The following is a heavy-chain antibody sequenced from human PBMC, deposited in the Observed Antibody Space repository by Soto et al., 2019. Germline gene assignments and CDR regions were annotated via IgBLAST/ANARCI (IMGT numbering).Heavy chain of an antibody. J-gene: IGHJ6*02. CDR2: IRVSGTMR. CDR1: GFTFSSYE. CDR3: ATAGLTGTV. V-gene: IGHV3-48*03. D-gene: IGHD3-9*01. Sequence: QLVESGGGSVQPGRSLRLSCAPSGFTFSSYEMNWVRQAPGKGLEWVSYIRVSGTMRFYADAVKGRFTISRDNTKKILYLQMNSLRAEDTALYYCATAGLTGTVWRQGTTVTVSS.